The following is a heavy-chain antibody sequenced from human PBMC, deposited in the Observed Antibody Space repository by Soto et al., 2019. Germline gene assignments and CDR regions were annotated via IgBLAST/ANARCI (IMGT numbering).Heavy chain of an antibody. V-gene: IGHV1-18*01. CDR2: ISPSTGNT. J-gene: IGHJ2*01. CDR3: ARCYCSVGSCYPCWHFDL. CDR1: GYTFMNYA. D-gene: IGHD2-15*01. Sequence: QVQLVQSGAEVTEPGASVKLSCQASGYTFMNYAISWVRQAPGQGLEWMGWISPSTGNTDQAQNFQGRVTMTLDTSTNTANMELRTLRSDDSAVYYCARCYCSVGSCYPCWHFDLWGRGTLVTVSS.